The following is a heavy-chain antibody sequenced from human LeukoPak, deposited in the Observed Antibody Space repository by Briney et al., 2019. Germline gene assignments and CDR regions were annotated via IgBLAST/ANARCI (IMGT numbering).Heavy chain of an antibody. D-gene: IGHD2-8*01. CDR3: ARDRYCTNGVCYRGFDY. CDR1: GYTFTSYD. V-gene: IGHV1-8*03. CDR2: MNPNSGNT. J-gene: IGHJ4*02. Sequence: ASVKVSCKASGYTFTSYDINWVRQATGQRLEWMGWMNPNSGNTGYAQKFQGRVTITRNTSISTAYMELSSLRSEDTAVYYCARDRYCTNGVCYRGFDYWGQGTLVTVSS.